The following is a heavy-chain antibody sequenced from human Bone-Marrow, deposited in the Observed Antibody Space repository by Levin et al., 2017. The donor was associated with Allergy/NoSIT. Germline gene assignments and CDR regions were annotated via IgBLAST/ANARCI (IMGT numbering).Heavy chain of an antibody. V-gene: IGHV3-53*01. CDR3: TRDASPIAVAGGDI. Sequence: QPGGSLRLSCAVSGFTVSNNYMNWVRQAPGKGLEWVSLIYSRGTTNYADSVKGRFTISRDNSKNTLYLQMNSLRVEDTAVYYCTRDASPIAVAGGDIWGQGTMVTVSS. D-gene: IGHD6-19*01. J-gene: IGHJ3*02. CDR1: GFTVSNNY. CDR2: IYSRGTT.